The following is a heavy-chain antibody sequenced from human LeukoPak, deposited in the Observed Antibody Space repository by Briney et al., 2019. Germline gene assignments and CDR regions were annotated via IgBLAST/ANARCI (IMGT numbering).Heavy chain of an antibody. Sequence: GGSLRLSCAASGFTFSSYAMSWVRQAPGKGLEWVSAISGSGGSTYYADSVKGRFTISRDNSKNTLYLQMNSLRAEDTAVYYCAKDPSDIVVTIEDYWGQGTLVTVSS. CDR2: ISGSGGST. V-gene: IGHV3-23*01. J-gene: IGHJ4*02. CDR1: GFTFSSYA. D-gene: IGHD5-12*01. CDR3: AKDPSDIVVTIEDY.